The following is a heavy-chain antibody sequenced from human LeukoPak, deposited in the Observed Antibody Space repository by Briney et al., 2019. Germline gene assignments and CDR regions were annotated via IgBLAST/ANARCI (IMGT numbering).Heavy chain of an antibody. J-gene: IGHJ4*02. CDR1: GGTFSSYA. D-gene: IGHD5-24*01. CDR3: ARVEMATIGQAGVFDY. Sequence: ASVKVSCKASGGTFSSYAISWVRQAPGQGLEWIGGIIPIFGTANYAQKFQGRVTITTDESTSTAYMELSSLRSEDTAVYYCARVEMATIGQAGVFDYWGQGTLVTVSS. V-gene: IGHV1-69*05. CDR2: IIPIFGTA.